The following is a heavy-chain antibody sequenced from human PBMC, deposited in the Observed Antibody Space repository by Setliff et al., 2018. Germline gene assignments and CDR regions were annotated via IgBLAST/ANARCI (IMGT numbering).Heavy chain of an antibody. CDR1: GGSISSSNW. V-gene: IGHV4-4*02. CDR3: ARGPRRDYDFWSGTGGAFDI. D-gene: IGHD3-3*01. CDR2: IYHSGST. J-gene: IGHJ3*02. Sequence: KTSETLSLTCAVSGGSISSSNWWSWVRQPPGKGLEWIGEIYHSGSTNYNPSLKSRVTISVDKSKNQFSLKLSSVTAADTAVYYCARGPRRDYDFWSGTGGAFDIWGQGTMVTVSS.